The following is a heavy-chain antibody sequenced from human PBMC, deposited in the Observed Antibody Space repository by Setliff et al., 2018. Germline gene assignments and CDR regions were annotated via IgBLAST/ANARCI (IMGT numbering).Heavy chain of an antibody. CDR3: ARDRRNIVVAVVNAAFDI. Sequence: PSVKVSCKASGYTFTSNHVHWGRQAPGQGLEWMGTINPSGGSTIYAPDFQGRVTMTTDTSTSTAYMELRSLRSDDTAVYYCARDRRNIVVAVVNAAFDIWGQGTMVTISS. V-gene: IGHV1-46*01. D-gene: IGHD2-15*01. CDR2: INPSGGST. CDR1: GYTFTSNH. J-gene: IGHJ3*02.